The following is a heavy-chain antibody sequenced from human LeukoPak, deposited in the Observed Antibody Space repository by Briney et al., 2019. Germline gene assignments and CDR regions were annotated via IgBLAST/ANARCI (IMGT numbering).Heavy chain of an antibody. V-gene: IGHV3-23*01. Sequence: PGGSLRLSCAASGFTFSSYAMSWVRQAPGKGLEWVSAINSSGGSTYYTDSVKGRFTISRANTKTTMYLQRHSLKAEDTAVYYCANRSAITMIVVYNAFDIWGQGTMVTVSS. CDR2: INSSGGST. J-gene: IGHJ3*02. D-gene: IGHD3-22*01. CDR1: GFTFSSYA. CDR3: ANRSAITMIVVYNAFDI.